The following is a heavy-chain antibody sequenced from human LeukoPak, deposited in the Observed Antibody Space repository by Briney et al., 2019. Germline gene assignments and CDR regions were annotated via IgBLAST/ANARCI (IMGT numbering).Heavy chain of an antibody. CDR2: IYYSGST. Sequence: KPSETPSLTCTVSGGSISSYYWSWIRQPPGKGLEWIGYIYYSGSTNYNPSLKSRVTISVDTSKNQFSLKLSSVTAADTAVYYCARGNYYLDPWGQGTLVTVSS. CDR3: ARGNYYLDP. V-gene: IGHV4-59*01. CDR1: GGSISSYY. J-gene: IGHJ5*02. D-gene: IGHD3-22*01.